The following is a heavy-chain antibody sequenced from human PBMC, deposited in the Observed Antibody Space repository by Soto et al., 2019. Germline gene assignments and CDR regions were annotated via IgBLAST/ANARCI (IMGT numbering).Heavy chain of an antibody. J-gene: IGHJ6*02. Sequence: EVPLGESGGGLVKSGGSLRLSCAASGFTFSTYSFTWVRQAPGKGLEWVSSITTSSSYTYYADSVKGRFTISRDDAKNSLILQMNILRAEDTAVYYCARAGTYYNYYYGLDVWGQGATVTVSS. D-gene: IGHD1-1*01. CDR2: ITTSSSYT. CDR1: GFTFSTYS. CDR3: ARAGTYYNYYYGLDV. V-gene: IGHV3-21*01.